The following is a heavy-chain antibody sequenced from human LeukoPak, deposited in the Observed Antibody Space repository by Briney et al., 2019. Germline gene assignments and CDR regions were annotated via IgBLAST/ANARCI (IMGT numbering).Heavy chain of an antibody. CDR3: AKYGELVDLDY. V-gene: IGHV3-30*18. D-gene: IGHD1-7*01. Sequence: GGSLRLSCAASGFTFSTYGMHWVRQAPGKGLEWVAVISYDGSNKYYADSVKGRFTISRDNSKNTLYLQMNSLRAEDTAVYYCAKYGELVDLDYWGQGTLVTVSS. CDR1: GFTFSTYG. J-gene: IGHJ4*02. CDR2: ISYDGSNK.